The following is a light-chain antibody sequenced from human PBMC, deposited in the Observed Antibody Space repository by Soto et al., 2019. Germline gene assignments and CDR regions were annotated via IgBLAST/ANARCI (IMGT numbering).Light chain of an antibody. CDR3: QQYNNWTWT. Sequence: EIVMTQSPATRSLSPGGRATLSCRASQSISDTLAWYQQKPGQAPRLLIYSASRGATGFPARFSGSGSGTDFTLTISSLKSEDFAVYYCQQYNNWTWTFGQGTKVDIK. CDR2: SAS. J-gene: IGKJ1*01. CDR1: QSISDT. V-gene: IGKV3-15*01.